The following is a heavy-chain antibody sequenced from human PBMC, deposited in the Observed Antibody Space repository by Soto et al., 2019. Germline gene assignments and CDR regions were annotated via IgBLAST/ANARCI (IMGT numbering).Heavy chain of an antibody. J-gene: IGHJ5*02. CDR2: ISGSNGDT. Sequence: ASLKVSCKSSGCIFANYGITCVRQAPGQGLEWVGWISGSNGDTKYAQKVQGRVILTTDTSTSTAYMELRNLRSDDTAVYHCARCRGSSGYFWFDPWGQGTLVTVSS. CDR3: ARCRGSSGYFWFDP. D-gene: IGHD5-12*01. CDR1: GCIFANYG. V-gene: IGHV1-18*01.